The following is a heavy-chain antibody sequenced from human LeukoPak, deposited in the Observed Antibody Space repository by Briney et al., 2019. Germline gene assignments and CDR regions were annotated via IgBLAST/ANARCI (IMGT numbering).Heavy chain of an antibody. CDR1: GGTFSSYA. CDR3: ARGCSGGSCPFDY. J-gene: IGHJ4*02. D-gene: IGHD2-15*01. CDR2: IIPIFGTA. V-gene: IGHV1-69*06. Sequence: SVKVSCKASGGTFSSYAISWVRQAPGQGREWMGGIIPIFGTANYAQKFQGRVTITADKSTSTAYMELSSLRSEDTAVYYCARGCSGGSCPFDYWGQGTLVTVSS.